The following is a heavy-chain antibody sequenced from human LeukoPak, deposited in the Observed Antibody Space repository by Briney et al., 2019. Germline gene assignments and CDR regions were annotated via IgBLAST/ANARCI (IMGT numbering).Heavy chain of an antibody. J-gene: IGHJ6*04. CDR3: ARDQRSPGLDV. Sequence: PGGSLRLSCAASGFIFSDYYVDWVRQAPGKGLEWVGRTRKKLNGYTTDYAASVRGRFIISRDDSKSSLDLQMNSLKADDTAVYYCARDQRSPGLDVWGKGTTVTVSS. V-gene: IGHV3-72*01. CDR1: GFIFSDYY. CDR2: TRKKLNGYTT.